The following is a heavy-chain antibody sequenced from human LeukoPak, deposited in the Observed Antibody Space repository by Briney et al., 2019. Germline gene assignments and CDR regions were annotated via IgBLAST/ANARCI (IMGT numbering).Heavy chain of an antibody. CDR2: IKEDGSEK. Sequence: GGSLRLFCAASGFTFSDYWMNWVRQAPGKGLEWVANIKEDGSEKYYVDSVRGRFTISRDNAKNSLYLQMNSLRAEDSAVYYCARYHWNDVAYWGQGTLVTVSS. V-gene: IGHV3-7*01. D-gene: IGHD1-1*01. CDR1: GFTFSDYW. J-gene: IGHJ4*02. CDR3: ARYHWNDVAY.